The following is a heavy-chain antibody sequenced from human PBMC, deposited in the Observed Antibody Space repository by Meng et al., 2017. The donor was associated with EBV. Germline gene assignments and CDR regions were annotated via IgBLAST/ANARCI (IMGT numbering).Heavy chain of an antibody. V-gene: IGHV1-8*01. Sequence: QGRRGQLGGVVKKPGASGKVSCKASGYTFTSYDITWVRQATGQGLEWMGWMNPNSGNTGYAQKFQGRVTITRNTSISTAYMELSSLRSEDTAVYYCARGVGTIFGVVIKNWFDPWGQGTLVTVSS. CDR3: ARGVGTIFGVVIKNWFDP. CDR2: MNPNSGNT. CDR1: GYTFTSYD. J-gene: IGHJ5*02. D-gene: IGHD3-3*01.